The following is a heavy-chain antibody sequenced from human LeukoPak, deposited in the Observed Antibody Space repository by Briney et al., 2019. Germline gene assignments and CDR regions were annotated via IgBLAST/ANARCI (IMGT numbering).Heavy chain of an antibody. Sequence: ASVKVSCKASGYTFTSYGIGWVRQAPGQGLEWMGWISAYNGNTNYAQKLQGRVTMTTDTSTSTAYMELRSLRSDDTAVYYCARDEDSSGWFPPLGYWGQGTLVTVSS. CDR1: GYTFTSYG. V-gene: IGHV1-18*01. D-gene: IGHD6-19*01. CDR2: ISAYNGNT. J-gene: IGHJ4*02. CDR3: ARDEDSSGWFPPLGY.